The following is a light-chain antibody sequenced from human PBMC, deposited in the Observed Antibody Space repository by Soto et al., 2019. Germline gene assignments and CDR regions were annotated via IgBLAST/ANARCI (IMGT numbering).Light chain of an antibody. J-gene: IGLJ1*01. V-gene: IGLV1-44*01. CDR3: AGWDGSLKGFV. CDR2: ENT. Sequence: QSVLTQPPSASGGPGQRVTISCSGSASNIGRDPVNWYQQVPGTVPKPLIYENTHRPSGVPDRFSSSKSGTSASLVISGLQSEDEAEYFCAGWDGSLKGFVFGTGTKVTVL. CDR1: ASNIGRDP.